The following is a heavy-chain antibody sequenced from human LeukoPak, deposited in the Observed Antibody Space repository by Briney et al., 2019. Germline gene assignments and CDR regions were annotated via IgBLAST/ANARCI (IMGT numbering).Heavy chain of an antibody. Sequence: GGSLRLSCAASGFTFSSYGMHWVRQAPGKGLEEVAVISYDGSNKYYADSVKGRFTISRDNSKNTLYLQMNSLRAEDTAVYYCAKDQIQLWLGSVDYWGQGTLVTVSS. CDR3: AKDQIQLWLGSVDY. CDR1: GFTFSSYG. CDR2: ISYDGSNK. V-gene: IGHV3-30*18. J-gene: IGHJ4*02. D-gene: IGHD5-18*01.